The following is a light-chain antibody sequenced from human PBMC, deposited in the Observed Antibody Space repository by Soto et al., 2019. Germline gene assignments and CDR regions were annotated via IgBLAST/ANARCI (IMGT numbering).Light chain of an antibody. CDR3: QQYGSSRTWT. CDR2: GAS. V-gene: IGKV3-20*01. J-gene: IGKJ1*01. CDR1: RSISTY. Sequence: ETVLTQSPATLSLSPGERATLSCRASRSISTYLAWYQQKPGQAPRLLIYGASSRATGIPDRFSGSGSGTDFTLTISRLEPEDFAVYYCQQYGSSRTWTFGQGTKVEIK.